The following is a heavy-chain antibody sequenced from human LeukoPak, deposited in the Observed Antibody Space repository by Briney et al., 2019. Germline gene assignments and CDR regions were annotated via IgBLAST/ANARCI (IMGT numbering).Heavy chain of an antibody. J-gene: IGHJ6*02. CDR1: GFTFSSYS. V-gene: IGHV3-21*01. CDR2: ISSSSSYI. CDR3: ARVRSGSYYYGMDV. D-gene: IGHD1-26*01. Sequence: PGGSLRLSCAASGFTFSSYSMNWVRQAPGKGLEWVSSISSSSSYIYYADSVKGRFTISRDNAKNSLYLQMNSLRAEDTAVYYCARVRSGSYYYGMDVWGQGTTVTVSS.